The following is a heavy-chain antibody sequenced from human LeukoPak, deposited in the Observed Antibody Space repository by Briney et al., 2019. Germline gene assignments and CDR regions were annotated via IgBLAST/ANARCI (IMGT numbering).Heavy chain of an antibody. D-gene: IGHD4-17*01. Sequence: ASVKVSCKASGYTFTSYGISWVRQAPGQGLEWMGWMNPNSGNTGYAQKFQGRVIMTRNTSIGTAYMELSSLRSEDTAVYYCARVSTVNYYGMDVWGQGTTVTVSS. CDR1: GYTFTSYG. CDR2: MNPNSGNT. CDR3: ARVSTVNYYGMDV. J-gene: IGHJ6*01. V-gene: IGHV1-8*02.